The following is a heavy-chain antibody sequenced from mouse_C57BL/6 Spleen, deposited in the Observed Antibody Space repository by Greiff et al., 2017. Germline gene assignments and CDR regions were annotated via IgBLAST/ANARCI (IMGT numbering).Heavy chain of an antibody. CDR2: IYPGDGDT. D-gene: IGHD2-3*01. CDR1: GYAFSSSW. Sequence: QVQLQQSGPELVKPGASVKISCKASGYAFSSSWMNWVKQRPGKGLEWIGRIYPGDGDTNYNGKFKGKATLTADKSSSTAYMQLSSLTSEDSAVYFCARSSYDGYFYWYFDVWGSGTTVTVSS. CDR3: ARSSYDGYFYWYFDV. V-gene: IGHV1-82*01. J-gene: IGHJ1*01.